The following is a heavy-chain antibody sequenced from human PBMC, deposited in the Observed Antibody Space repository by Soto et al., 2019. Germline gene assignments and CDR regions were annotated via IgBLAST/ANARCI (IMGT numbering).Heavy chain of an antibody. D-gene: IGHD2-21*01. Sequence: QVQLVQSGAEVKKPGSSVKVSCTASGGTFSSYTISWVRQAPGQGLEWMGRIIPILGIANYAQKFHGRVTITADKSTSTAYMELSSLRSEDTAVYYCARDPSAGDSAGYWGQGTLVTISS. J-gene: IGHJ4*02. CDR3: ARDPSAGDSAGY. V-gene: IGHV1-69*08. CDR2: IIPILGIA. CDR1: GGTFSSYT.